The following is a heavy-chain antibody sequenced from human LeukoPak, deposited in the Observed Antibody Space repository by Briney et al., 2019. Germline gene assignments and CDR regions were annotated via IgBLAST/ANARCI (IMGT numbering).Heavy chain of an antibody. CDR3: SRASPGAIYYYGVDV. CDR2: TFNSGST. J-gene: IGHJ6*02. D-gene: IGHD2/OR15-2a*01. V-gene: IGHV4-59*01. Sequence: PSETLPLTCTVSGASISKSYWNWIRQPPGKELEWIGCTFNSGSTRYNPSLGSRVTISEDTSRNQFPLRLTSVTAADTATYYCSRASPGAIYYYGVDVWGHGTTVTVSS. CDR1: GASISKSY.